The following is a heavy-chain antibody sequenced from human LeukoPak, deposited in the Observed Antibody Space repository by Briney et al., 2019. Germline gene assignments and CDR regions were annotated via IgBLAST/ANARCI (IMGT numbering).Heavy chain of an antibody. CDR2: ISGSGSGGST. J-gene: IGHJ4*02. Sequence: GGSLRLSCAASGFAFSSYWMSWVRQAPGKGLEWVSSISGSGSGGSTYYADSVKGRFTISRDNSKNTLYLQMNSLIAEDTAVYYCAKSGYNRFDYWGQGTRVTVSS. CDR1: GFAFSSYW. V-gene: IGHV3-23*01. D-gene: IGHD5-24*01. CDR3: AKSGYNRFDY.